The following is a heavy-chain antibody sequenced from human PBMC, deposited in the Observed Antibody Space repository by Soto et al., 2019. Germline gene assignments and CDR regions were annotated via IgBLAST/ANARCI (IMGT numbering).Heavy chain of an antibody. Sequence: QLQLQESGPGLVKPSETLSLTCTVSGGSISSSSYYWGWIRQPPGKGLEWIGSIYYSGSTYYNPSLKSRVTISVDTSKNQFSLKLSSVTAADTAVYYCARRTFGELIPVDAFDIWGQGTMVTVSS. CDR2: IYYSGST. D-gene: IGHD3-10*01. CDR1: GGSISSSSYY. V-gene: IGHV4-39*01. J-gene: IGHJ3*02. CDR3: ARRTFGELIPVDAFDI.